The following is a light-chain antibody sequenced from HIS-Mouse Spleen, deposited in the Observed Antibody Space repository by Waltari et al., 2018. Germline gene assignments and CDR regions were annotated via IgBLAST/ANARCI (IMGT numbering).Light chain of an antibody. CDR2: DVS. CDR1: SSDVGGYNY. CDR3: SSYTSSSTYV. V-gene: IGLV2-14*03. J-gene: IGLJ1*01. Sequence: PGQSTTISYTVTSSDVGGYNYVSWYQQHPGKAPKLMIYDVSNRPSGVSNRFSGSKSGNTASLTISGLQAEDEADYYCSSYTSSSTYVFGTGTKVTVL.